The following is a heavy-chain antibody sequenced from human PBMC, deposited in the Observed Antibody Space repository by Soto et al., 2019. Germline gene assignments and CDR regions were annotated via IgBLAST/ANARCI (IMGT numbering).Heavy chain of an antibody. J-gene: IGHJ3*02. Sequence: ASVKVSCKTSGYTFSSYGISWVRQAPGQGLEWMGWISAYNDNTNYAEKLQGRVTMTTDTSTSTAYMELRSLRSDDTAVYYCARDLVVVTAEPIRAFDIWGQGTMVTVSS. CDR1: GYTFSSYG. CDR2: ISAYNDNT. D-gene: IGHD2-21*02. V-gene: IGHV1-18*01. CDR3: ARDLVVVTAEPIRAFDI.